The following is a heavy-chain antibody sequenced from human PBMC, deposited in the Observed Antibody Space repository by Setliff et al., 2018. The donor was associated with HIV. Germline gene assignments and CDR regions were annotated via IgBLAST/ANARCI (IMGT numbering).Heavy chain of an antibody. CDR2: VNHSGGT. V-gene: IGHV4-34*01. J-gene: IGHJ4*01. CDR3: ARRILRSAFDF. CDR1: GGSFSTYY. D-gene: IGHD2-15*01. Sequence: PSEILSLTCAVYGGSFSTYYWSWIRQSPGKRLEWLGEVNHSGGTNYNPSLKRRLIISSDASKTQFSLRLKSVTAADTAVYFCARRILRSAFDFWGHGTLVTVSS.